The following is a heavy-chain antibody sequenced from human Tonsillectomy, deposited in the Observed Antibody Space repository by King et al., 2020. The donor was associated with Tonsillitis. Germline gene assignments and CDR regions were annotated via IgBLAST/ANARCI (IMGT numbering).Heavy chain of an antibody. CDR1: GGSLSNYD. Sequence: VQLQQWGAGLLKPSETLSLTCAVSGGSLSNYDWSWLRQPPGNGLEWIGEINRSGSANYNPSLKSRVTISVDTSKNQFSLKLSSVTAADTAVYYCARGPAAISGVVITPPTYFDYWAQGTLAT. CDR2: INRSGSA. V-gene: IGHV4-34*01. D-gene: IGHD3-3*01. CDR3: ARGPAAISGVVITPPTYFDY. J-gene: IGHJ4*02.